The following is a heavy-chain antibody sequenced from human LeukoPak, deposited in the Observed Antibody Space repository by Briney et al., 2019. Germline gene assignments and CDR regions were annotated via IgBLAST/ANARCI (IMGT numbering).Heavy chain of an antibody. CDR3: ARNIYRYYYYYMDV. CDR1: GGSISSHY. J-gene: IGHJ6*03. D-gene: IGHD1/OR15-1a*01. Sequence: SETLSPTCTVSGGSISSHYWSWIRQPPGKGLEWIGYIYYSGSTNYNPSLKSRVTISVDTSKNQFSLKLSSVTAADTAVYYCARNIYRYYYYYMDVWGKGTTVTVSS. CDR2: IYYSGST. V-gene: IGHV4-59*11.